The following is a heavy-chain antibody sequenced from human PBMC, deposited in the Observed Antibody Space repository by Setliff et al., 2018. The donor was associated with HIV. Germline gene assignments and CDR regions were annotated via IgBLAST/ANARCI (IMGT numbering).Heavy chain of an antibody. CDR3: AKGYGDGYNVYNYYYMDV. CDR2: INVDGSSI. CDR1: GFTFTDYW. Sequence: PGGSLRLSCAASGFTFTDYWMHWVRQPPGKGLVWVSCINVDGSSISYADSVRGRFTISRDNSKNTLYLQMNSLRAEDTALYYCAKGYGDGYNVYNYYYMDVWGKGTTVTVSS. V-gene: IGHV3-74*01. D-gene: IGHD5-12*01. J-gene: IGHJ6*03.